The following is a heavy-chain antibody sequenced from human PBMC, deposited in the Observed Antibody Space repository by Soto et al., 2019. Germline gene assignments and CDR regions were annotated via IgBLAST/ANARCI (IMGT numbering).Heavy chain of an antibody. J-gene: IGHJ6*02. CDR2: IIPIFGTA. CDR1: GGTFSSYA. V-gene: IGHV1-69*13. D-gene: IGHD2-2*01. Sequence: SVKVSCKASGGTFSSYAISWVRQAPGQGLEWMGGIIPIFGTANYAQKFQGRVTITADESTSTAYMELSSLRSEDTAVYYCARDPVIVVVQTASGYYYGMDVWGQGTTVTVSS. CDR3: ARDPVIVVVQTASGYYYGMDV.